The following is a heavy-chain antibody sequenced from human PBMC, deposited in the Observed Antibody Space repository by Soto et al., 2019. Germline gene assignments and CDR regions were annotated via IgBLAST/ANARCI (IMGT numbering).Heavy chain of an antibody. Sequence: GGSLRLSCAASGFTFSSYNMNWVRQAPGKGLEWVSSISSISTYIYYVDSVKGRFTISRDNAKNSLYLQMNSLRAEDTAVYYCARGPSTAGYYFDYWGQGTLVTVSS. CDR2: ISSISTYI. D-gene: IGHD2-15*01. CDR3: ARGPSTAGYYFDY. CDR1: GFTFSSYN. V-gene: IGHV3-21*01. J-gene: IGHJ4*02.